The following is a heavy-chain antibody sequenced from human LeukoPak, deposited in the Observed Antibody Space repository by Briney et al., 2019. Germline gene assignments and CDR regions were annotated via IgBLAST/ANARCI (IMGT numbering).Heavy chain of an antibody. J-gene: IGHJ5*02. D-gene: IGHD3-16*02. CDR2: INPNSGGT. Sequence: GASVKVSFKASGYTFTGYYMHWVRQAPGQGLEWMGWINPNSGGTNYAQKFQGRVTMTRDTSISTAYMELSRLRSDDTAVYYCARDPHTGVIQLTGFDPWGQGTLVTVSS. V-gene: IGHV1-2*02. CDR3: ARDPHTGVIQLTGFDP. CDR1: GYTFTGYY.